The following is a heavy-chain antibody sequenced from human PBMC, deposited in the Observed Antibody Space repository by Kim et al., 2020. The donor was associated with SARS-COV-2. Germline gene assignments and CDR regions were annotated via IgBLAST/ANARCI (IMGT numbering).Heavy chain of an antibody. CDR1: GYTFSSYG. CDR3: AKASRSTISGHYYAMD. Sequence: GGSLRLSCAASGYTFSSYGMVWVRQAPGKGLEWVALVSYDGSDKSYADSVKGRFTISKDFSKKTLFLQMNSLSAEDTALYYCAKASRSTISGHYYAMD. CDR2: VSYDGSDK. J-gene: IGHJ6*03. V-gene: IGHV3-33*03. D-gene: IGHD2-15*01.